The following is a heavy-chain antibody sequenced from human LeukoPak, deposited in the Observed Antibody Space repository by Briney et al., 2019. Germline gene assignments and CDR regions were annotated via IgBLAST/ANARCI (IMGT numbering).Heavy chain of an antibody. CDR3: ARAAAAGHYFDY. CDR1: GFTFSSYS. J-gene: IGHJ4*02. D-gene: IGHD6-13*01. CDR2: ISSSRSYI. V-gene: IGHV3-21*01. Sequence: PGGSLRLSCAASGFTFSSYSMNWVRQAPGKGLEWVSSISSSRSYIYYADSVKGRFTISRDNAKNSLYLQMNSLRAEDTAVYYCARAAAAGHYFDYWGQGTLVTVSS.